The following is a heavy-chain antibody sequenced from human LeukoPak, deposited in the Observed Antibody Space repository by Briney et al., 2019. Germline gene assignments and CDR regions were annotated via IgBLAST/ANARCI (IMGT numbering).Heavy chain of an antibody. CDR1: GGTFSSYA. Sequence: GASVKVSCKASGGTFSSYAISWVRQAPGQGLEWMGSIIPIFGTANYAQKFQGRVTITTDESTSTAYMELSSLRSEDTAVYYCARGRGHYDYVWGSYRPSYNYYYYMDVWGKGTTVTVSS. CDR2: IIPIFGTA. D-gene: IGHD3-16*02. CDR3: ARGRGHYDYVWGSYRPSYNYYYYMDV. J-gene: IGHJ6*03. V-gene: IGHV1-69*05.